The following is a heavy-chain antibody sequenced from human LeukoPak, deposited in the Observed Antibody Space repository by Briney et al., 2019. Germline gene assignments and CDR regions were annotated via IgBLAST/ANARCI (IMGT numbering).Heavy chain of an antibody. V-gene: IGHV3-23*01. D-gene: IGHD4-17*01. CDR2: ISGSGGST. CDR1: GFTFSSYA. Sequence: GGSLRPSCAASGFTFSSYAMSWVRQAPGKGLEWVSAISGSGGSTYYADSVKGRFTISRDNSKNTLYLQMNSLRAEDTAVYYCAKARYGDYVAPVGGPFDYWGRGTLVTVSS. J-gene: IGHJ4*02. CDR3: AKARYGDYVAPVGGPFDY.